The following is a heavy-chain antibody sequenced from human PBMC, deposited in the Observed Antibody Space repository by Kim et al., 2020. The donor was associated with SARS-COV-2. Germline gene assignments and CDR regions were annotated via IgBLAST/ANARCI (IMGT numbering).Heavy chain of an antibody. CDR3: AKEEASMGC. V-gene: IGHV3-23*03. CDR2: IYSGGRTT. J-gene: IGHJ4*02. Sequence: GGSLRLSCVASGFPFSSYAMSWVRQAPGKGLEWVSVIYSGGRTTYYADSVMGRFTISRDDSKNTLSLQMHSLRAEDTAVYSCAKEEASMGCWGQGTLVTVSS. CDR1: GFPFSSYA. D-gene: IGHD2-2*01.